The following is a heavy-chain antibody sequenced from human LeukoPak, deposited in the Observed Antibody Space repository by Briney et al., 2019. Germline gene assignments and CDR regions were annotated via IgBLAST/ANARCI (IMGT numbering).Heavy chain of an antibody. CDR1: GFTFSSCS. J-gene: IGHJ4*02. D-gene: IGHD5-24*01. CDR3: ARGAGYNYPYYFDY. CDR2: IYGGGNI. Sequence: PGGSLRLSCAASGFTFSSCSMNWVRQAPGKGLEWVSVIYGGGNIYYADSVKGRFTISRDNSKNTLYLQMNSLRAEDTAVYYCARGAGYNYPYYFDYWGQGTLVTVSS. V-gene: IGHV3-53*01.